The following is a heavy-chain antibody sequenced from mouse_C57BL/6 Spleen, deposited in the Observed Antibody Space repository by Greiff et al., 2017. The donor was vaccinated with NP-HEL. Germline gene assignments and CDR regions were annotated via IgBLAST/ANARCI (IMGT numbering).Heavy chain of an antibody. CDR2: IYPGDGDT. J-gene: IGHJ1*03. Sequence: QVQLQQSGAELVKPGASVKISCKASGYAFSSYWMNWVKQRPGKGLEWIGQIYPGDGDTNYNGKFKGKATLTADKSSSTAYMQLSSLTSEDSAVYFCARGYYDYAWYFDVWGTGTTVTVSS. CDR1: GYAFSSYW. D-gene: IGHD2-4*01. CDR3: ARGYYDYAWYFDV. V-gene: IGHV1-80*01.